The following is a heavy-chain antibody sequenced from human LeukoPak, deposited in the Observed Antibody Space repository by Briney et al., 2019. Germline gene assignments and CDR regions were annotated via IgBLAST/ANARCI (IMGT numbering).Heavy chain of an antibody. Sequence: PSETLSLTCTVSGGSISSYYWSWIRQPPGKGLEWIGYIYYSGSTNYNPSLKSRVTISVGTSKNQFSLKLSSVTAADTAVYYCAREVGDWFDPWGQGTLVTVSS. D-gene: IGHD3-16*01. CDR1: GGSISSYY. V-gene: IGHV4-59*12. J-gene: IGHJ5*02. CDR2: IYYSGST. CDR3: AREVGDWFDP.